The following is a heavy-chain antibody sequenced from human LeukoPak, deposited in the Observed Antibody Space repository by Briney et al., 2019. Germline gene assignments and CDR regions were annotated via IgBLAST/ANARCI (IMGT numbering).Heavy chain of an antibody. CDR2: LGRTGEYK. J-gene: IGHJ6*02. CDR3: VKDRPCDTCMPMDA. Sequence: GGSLRLSCAASGFSCSTRGMSWVRQAPGKGLEWVAGLGRTGEYKYYADSVKGRFTISRDNSKDTVSLQMNSLRAEDSAIYYCVKDRPCDTCMPMDAWGQGTTVTVSS. CDR1: GFSCSTRG. D-gene: IGHD2-8*01. V-gene: IGHV3-23*01.